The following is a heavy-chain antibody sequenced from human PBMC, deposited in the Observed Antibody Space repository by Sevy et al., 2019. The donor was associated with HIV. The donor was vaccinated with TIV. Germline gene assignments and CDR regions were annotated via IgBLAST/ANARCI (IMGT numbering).Heavy chain of an antibody. D-gene: IGHD5-18*01. Sequence: GGSLRLSCAASGFTFSSYSMNWVRQAPGKGLEWVSYISSSSTIYYADSVKGRFTISRDNAKNSLYLQMNSLRDEDTAVYYCARGHTAMVTGDYWGHGTLVTVSS. CDR3: ARGHTAMVTGDY. CDR1: GFTFSSYS. CDR2: ISSSSTI. V-gene: IGHV3-48*02. J-gene: IGHJ4*01.